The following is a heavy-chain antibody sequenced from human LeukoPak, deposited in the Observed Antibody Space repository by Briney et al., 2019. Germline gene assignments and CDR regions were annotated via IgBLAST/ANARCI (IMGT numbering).Heavy chain of an antibody. CDR2: ISLDGSRK. D-gene: IGHD6-19*01. CDR3: AREGGPYSSGWYTFYYYYYGMDV. Sequence: GGSLRLSCAASGLTFTSHGFHWVRQAPGRGLEWLTFISLDGSRKSYADSVKGRFTISRDNAKNSLYLQMNSLRAEDTAVYYCAREGGPYSSGWYTFYYYYYGMDVWGQGTTVTVSS. V-gene: IGHV3-33*05. J-gene: IGHJ6*02. CDR1: GLTFTSHG.